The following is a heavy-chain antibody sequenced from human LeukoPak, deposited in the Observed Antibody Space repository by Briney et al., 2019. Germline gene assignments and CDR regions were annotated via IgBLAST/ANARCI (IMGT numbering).Heavy chain of an antibody. D-gene: IGHD3-10*01. CDR3: ARRSWQRYYYYYMDV. V-gene: IGHV4-34*01. J-gene: IGHJ6*03. Sequence: SETLSLTCAVYGESFSGYYWTWIRQPPGKGLEWIGEINHSGSTNYNPSLKSRVTISVDTSKSQFSLKLSSVTAADTAVYYCARRSWQRYYYYYMDVWGKGTTVTVSS. CDR1: GESFSGYY. CDR2: INHSGST.